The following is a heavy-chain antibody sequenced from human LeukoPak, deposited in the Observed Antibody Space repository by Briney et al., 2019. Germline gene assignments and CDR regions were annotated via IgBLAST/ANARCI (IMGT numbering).Heavy chain of an antibody. Sequence: GSSLRLSCAASGFSFSNYGKHWVRQAPGKGLEWVAVIWYDGSNKYYADSVKGRFTISRDNSKNTLYVQMSSLRAEDTAVYYCARSNNGGWGYCDYWGQGSLVTVSS. J-gene: IGHJ4*02. CDR3: ARSNNGGWGYCDY. CDR1: GFSFSNYG. V-gene: IGHV3-33*01. D-gene: IGHD3-16*01. CDR2: IWYDGSNK.